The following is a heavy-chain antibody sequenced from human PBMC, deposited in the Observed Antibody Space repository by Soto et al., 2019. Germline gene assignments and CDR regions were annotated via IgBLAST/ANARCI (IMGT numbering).Heavy chain of an antibody. J-gene: IGHJ5*02. CDR2: IYSGGST. Sequence: SLRLSCAASGFTVSSNYMSWVRQAPGKGLEWVSVIYSGGSTYYADSVKGRFTISRDNSKNTLYLQMNSLRAEDTAVYYCARTQTSIVGDNNWFDPWGQGTLVTAPQ. CDR3: ARTQTSIVGDNNWFDP. CDR1: GFTVSSNY. V-gene: IGHV3-66*01. D-gene: IGHD1-26*01.